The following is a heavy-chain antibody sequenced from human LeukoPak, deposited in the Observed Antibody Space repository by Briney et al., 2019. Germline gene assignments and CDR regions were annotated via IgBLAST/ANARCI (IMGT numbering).Heavy chain of an antibody. CDR3: AKGGGSRNFDY. CDR2: ISDSGSST. D-gene: IGHD1-26*01. CDR1: GFTFSNYA. Sequence: QPGGSLRLSGAASGFTFSNYAMSWVRQAPGKGLEWVSLISDSGSSTYYADSVKGRFTISRGNSKNTLYLQMNSLRAEDTAVYYCAKGGGSRNFDYWGQGTLVTVSS. J-gene: IGHJ4*02. V-gene: IGHV3-23*01.